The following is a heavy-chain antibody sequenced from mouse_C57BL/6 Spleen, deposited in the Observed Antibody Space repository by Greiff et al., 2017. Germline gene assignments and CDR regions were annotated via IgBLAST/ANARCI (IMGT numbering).Heavy chain of an antibody. CDR1: GYTFTSYW. Sequence: VQLQQPGAELVMPGASVKLSCKASGYTFTSYWMHWVKQRPGQGLEWIGEIDPSDSYTNYNQKFKGKSTLTVDKSSSTAYMQLSSLTSEDSAVYYCARRRNYYGSRERYYFDDWGQGTTLTVSS. V-gene: IGHV1-69*01. CDR3: ARRRNYYGSRERYYFDD. CDR2: IDPSDSYT. J-gene: IGHJ2*01. D-gene: IGHD1-1*01.